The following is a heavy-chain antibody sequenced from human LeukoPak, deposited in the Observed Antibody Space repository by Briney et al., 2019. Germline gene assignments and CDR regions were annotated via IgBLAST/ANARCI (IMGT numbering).Heavy chain of an antibody. CDR1: TYTFTNYG. Sequence: GASVKVSCKASTYTFTNYGLSWVRQAPGQGLEWMGWMNPNSGNTGYAQKFQGRVTMTRNTSISTAYMELSSLRSEDTAVYYCARLSYCSGGSCYSDYWGQGTLVTVSS. CDR2: MNPNSGNT. J-gene: IGHJ4*02. D-gene: IGHD2-15*01. V-gene: IGHV1-8*02. CDR3: ARLSYCSGGSCYSDY.